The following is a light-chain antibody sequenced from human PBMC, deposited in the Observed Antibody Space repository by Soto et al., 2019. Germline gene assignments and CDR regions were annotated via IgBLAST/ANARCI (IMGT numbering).Light chain of an antibody. J-gene: IGKJ2*01. CDR1: QNVSSTY. Sequence: EIVLTQSPGTQSLSPGERATLSCRASQNVSSTYLAWYQQKPGQAPRLLIYGASTRAVGIPDRFSGGGSGTDFTLTISRLEPEDFAVYYCQQYGSSSYTFGQGTKVDIK. V-gene: IGKV3-20*01. CDR3: QQYGSSSYT. CDR2: GAS.